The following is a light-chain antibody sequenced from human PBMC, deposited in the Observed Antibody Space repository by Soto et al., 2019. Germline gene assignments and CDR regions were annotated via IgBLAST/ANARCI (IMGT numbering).Light chain of an antibody. CDR1: SSDVGGYNY. V-gene: IGLV2-14*01. CDR3: SSYNTRNTV. Sequence: QSVLTQPASVSGSPGQSITISCTGTSSDVGGYNYVSWYQQHPDKAPKLVIYEVSHRPSGVSNRFSGSKSGNTASLTISGLQAEDEADYYCSSYNTRNTVFGGGTKLTVL. CDR2: EVS. J-gene: IGLJ3*02.